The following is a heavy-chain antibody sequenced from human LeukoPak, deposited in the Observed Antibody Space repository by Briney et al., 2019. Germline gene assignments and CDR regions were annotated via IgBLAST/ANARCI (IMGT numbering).Heavy chain of an antibody. Sequence: GSLSLSCAASGFTFSNAWMSWVRQAPGKGLEWVGRIKTKTDGGTTDYAAPVKGRFTISRDDSKTTLYLQMNSLKTEDTAVYYCTTPAGFHLVYWGQGTLVTVSS. J-gene: IGHJ4*02. CDR3: TTPAGFHLVY. CDR1: GFTFSNAW. CDR2: IKTKTDGGTT. V-gene: IGHV3-15*01. D-gene: IGHD2-15*01.